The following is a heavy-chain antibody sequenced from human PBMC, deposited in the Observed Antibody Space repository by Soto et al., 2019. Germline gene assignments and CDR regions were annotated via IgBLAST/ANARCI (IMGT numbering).Heavy chain of an antibody. D-gene: IGHD3-9*01. CDR2: ISHDGNNK. Sequence: QVQLVDSGGGVVQPGRSLRLSCAVSGFIFSTYTMHWVRQAPGKGLEWVAVISHDGNNKDYADSVKGRFTISRDNSKNTLYLQMNSLRPEDTAVYYCARPGSGYDVLTGHYFYYYHTMDVWGQGTTVTVSS. CDR1: GFIFSTYT. J-gene: IGHJ6*02. V-gene: IGHV3-30-3*01. CDR3: ARPGSGYDVLTGHYFYYYHTMDV.